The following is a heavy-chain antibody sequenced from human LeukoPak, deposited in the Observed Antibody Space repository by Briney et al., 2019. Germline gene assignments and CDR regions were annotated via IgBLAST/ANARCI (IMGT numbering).Heavy chain of an antibody. CDR1: GCSISSGGYY. Sequence: SETLSLTCTVSGCSISSGGYYWSWIRQHPGKGLEWIGYIYYSGSTYYNPSLKSRVTISVDTSKNQFSLKLSSVTAADTAVYYCARGPYYDILTGYLGYYYYGMDVWGQGTTVTVSS. CDR3: ARGPYYDILTGYLGYYYYGMDV. D-gene: IGHD3-9*01. V-gene: IGHV4-31*03. CDR2: IYYSGST. J-gene: IGHJ6*02.